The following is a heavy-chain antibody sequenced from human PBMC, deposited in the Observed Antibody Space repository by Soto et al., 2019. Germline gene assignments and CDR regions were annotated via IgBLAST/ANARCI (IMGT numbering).Heavy chain of an antibody. D-gene: IGHD6-13*01. J-gene: IGHJ4*02. CDR3: ARGREKRTYSSSWYMDY. V-gene: IGHV3-33*01. CDR1: GFTFSSYG. Sequence: QVQLVESGGGVVQPGRSLRLSCAASGFTFSSYGMHWVRQAPGKGLEWVAVIWYDGSNKYYADSVKGRFTISRDNSKNPLYLQMNSLRAEDTAVYYCARGREKRTYSSSWYMDYWGQGTLVTVSS. CDR2: IWYDGSNK.